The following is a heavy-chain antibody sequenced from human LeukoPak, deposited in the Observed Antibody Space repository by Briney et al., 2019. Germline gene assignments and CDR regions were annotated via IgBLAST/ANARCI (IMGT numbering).Heavy chain of an antibody. V-gene: IGHV1-24*01. D-gene: IGHD6-13*01. CDR3: ATVAGYSSSWYRGQYYYGMDV. CDR1: GYTLTELS. Sequence: ASVKVSCTVSGYTLTELSMHWVRQAPRKGLEWMGGFDPEDGETIYAQKFQGRVTMTEDTSTDTAYMELSSLRSEDTAVYYCATVAGYSSSWYRGQYYYGMDVWGQGTTVTVSS. J-gene: IGHJ6*02. CDR2: FDPEDGET.